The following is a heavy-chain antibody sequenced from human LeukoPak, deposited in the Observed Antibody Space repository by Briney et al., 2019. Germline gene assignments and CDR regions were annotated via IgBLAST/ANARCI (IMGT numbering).Heavy chain of an antibody. J-gene: IGHJ3*02. CDR3: ARDDFWRGYRAFDI. Sequence: PSETLSLTCTVSGGSISSYYWNWIRQSAGKGLEWIGRIYTSGSTNYNPSLKSRVTMSVDTSKNQFSLKVSSVTAADTAVYYCARDDFWRGYRAFDIWGQGTRVTVSS. D-gene: IGHD3-3*01. CDR1: GGSISSYY. V-gene: IGHV4-4*07. CDR2: IYTSGST.